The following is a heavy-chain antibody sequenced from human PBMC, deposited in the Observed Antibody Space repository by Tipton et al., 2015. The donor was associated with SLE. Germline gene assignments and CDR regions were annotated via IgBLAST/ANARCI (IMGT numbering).Heavy chain of an antibody. V-gene: IGHV4-31*03. Sequence: TLSLTCTVSGGSISSGGYYWSWIRQHPGKSLEWIGYIYYSGSTYYNPSLKSRVTISVDTSKNQFSLKLSSVTAADTAVYYCARVTGERSYFDYWGQGTLVTVSS. J-gene: IGHJ4*02. CDR3: ARVTGERSYFDY. CDR1: GGSISSGGYY. D-gene: IGHD7-27*01. CDR2: IYYSGST.